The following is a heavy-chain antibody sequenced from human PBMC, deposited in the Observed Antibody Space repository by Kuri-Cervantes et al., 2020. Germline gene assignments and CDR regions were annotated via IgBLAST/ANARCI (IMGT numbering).Heavy chain of an antibody. CDR1: GFTFSSYE. V-gene: IGHV3-48*03. CDR3: ARDGVSIAAAGIYYFDY. CDR2: ISSSGSTI. D-gene: IGHD6-13*01. J-gene: IGHJ4*02. Sequence: GESLKISCTASGFTFSSYEMNWVRQAPGKGLEWVSYISSSGSTIYYADSVKGRFTVSRDNAKNSLYLQMNSLRAEDTAVYYCARDGVSIAAAGIYYFDYWGQGTLVTDSS.